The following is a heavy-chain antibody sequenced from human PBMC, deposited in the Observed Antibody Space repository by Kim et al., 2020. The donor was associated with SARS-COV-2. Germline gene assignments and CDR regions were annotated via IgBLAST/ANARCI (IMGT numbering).Heavy chain of an antibody. J-gene: IGHJ4*02. D-gene: IGHD7-27*01. V-gene: IGHV3-53*01. CDR1: GFTVSSNY. CDR2: IYTDYGT. Sequence: GGSLRLSCAASGFTVSSNYMSWVRQAPGKGLEWVSVIYTDYGTYYSDSVKGRFTISRDNSRNTLYLQMNSLRAEDTAVYYCARAWGGGYYFDSWGQGTLVTVSS. CDR3: ARAWGGGYYFDS.